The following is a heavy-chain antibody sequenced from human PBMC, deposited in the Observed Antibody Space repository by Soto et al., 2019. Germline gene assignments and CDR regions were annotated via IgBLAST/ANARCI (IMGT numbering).Heavy chain of an antibody. J-gene: IGHJ4*02. CDR1: GFTFSSYW. Sequence: PGGSLRLSCAASGFTFSSYWMSWVRQAPGKGLEWVANIKPDGSKTNYVDSVKGRFTISRDNAKSSLYLQVNSLRAEDSAVYYCARDPVRGDGYTLDYWGQGARVTVSA. CDR3: ARDPVRGDGYTLDY. D-gene: IGHD3-10*01. V-gene: IGHV3-7*01. CDR2: IKPDGSKT.